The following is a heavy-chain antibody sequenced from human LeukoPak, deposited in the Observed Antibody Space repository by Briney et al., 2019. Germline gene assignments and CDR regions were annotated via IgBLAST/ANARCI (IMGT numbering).Heavy chain of an antibody. Sequence: SVKVSCKASGGTFSSYTISWVRQAPGQGLEWMGRIIPILGIANYAQKFQGRVTITADKSTSTAYMALSSLRSEDTAVYYCARDSDTAPFDPWGQGTLVTVSS. J-gene: IGHJ5*02. CDR1: GGTFSSYT. D-gene: IGHD5-18*01. CDR2: IIPILGIA. V-gene: IGHV1-69*04. CDR3: ARDSDTAPFDP.